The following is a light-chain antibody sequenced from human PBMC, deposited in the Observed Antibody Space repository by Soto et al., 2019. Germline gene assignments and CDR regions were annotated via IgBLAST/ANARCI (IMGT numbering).Light chain of an antibody. CDR1: QGISGW. CDR2: HAS. V-gene: IGKV1-5*01. J-gene: IGKJ1*01. CDR3: QQYNTYLS. Sequence: IQLTQSPSSLSASLGDRVTITCPARQGISGWLAWYQQKPGRAPTLLIYHASTWESGIPSRFSGSGSGTEFTLTISRLQPDDVATYYCQQYNTYLSFGQGTKVDIK.